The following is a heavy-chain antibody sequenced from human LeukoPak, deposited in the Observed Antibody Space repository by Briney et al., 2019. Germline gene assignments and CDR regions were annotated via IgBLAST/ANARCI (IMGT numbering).Heavy chain of an antibody. CDR3: ARDKGSGSRDFDY. CDR1: GFTFSFYS. CDR2: ISSSSDYI. D-gene: IGHD1-26*01. Sequence: GGSLRLSCAASGFTFSFYSMNWVRQAPGKGLEWVSSISSSSDYIYYADSVQGRFTISRDNAKNSLYLQMNSLRAEDTAVYFCARDKGSGSRDFDYWGQGTLVTVSS. V-gene: IGHV3-21*01. J-gene: IGHJ4*02.